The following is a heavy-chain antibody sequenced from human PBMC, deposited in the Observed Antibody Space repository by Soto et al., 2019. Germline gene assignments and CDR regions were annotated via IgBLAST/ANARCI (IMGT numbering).Heavy chain of an antibody. J-gene: IGHJ4*02. CDR3: ARGYYYGSGRADYFDY. D-gene: IGHD3-10*01. V-gene: IGHV3-33*01. CDR2: SWHDGSNK. Sequence: QVQLVESGGGVGQPGRSLRLYCAASGFTFSSYGMHWVRQAPGKGLELVSASWHDGSNKYYADSVNGRFTISRDNSKNSLYLQMNSLRAEDPAVYYCARGYYYGSGRADYFDYWGQGTLVTVSS. CDR1: GFTFSSYG.